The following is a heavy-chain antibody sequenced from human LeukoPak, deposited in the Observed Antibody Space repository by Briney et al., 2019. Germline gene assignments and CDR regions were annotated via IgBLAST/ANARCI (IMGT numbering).Heavy chain of an antibody. V-gene: IGHV3-74*01. CDR3: ARYVVASACFDS. Sequence: PGGSLRLSCAASGFTLSGYWMHWVRQAPGEGLVWVSRMNSDGTVTTYADSVRGRFTISRDNAKNTLYLQMSSLRAEDTAVYYCARYVVASACFDSWGQGTPVTVS. CDR1: GFTLSGYW. J-gene: IGHJ4*02. CDR2: MNSDGTVT. D-gene: IGHD2-21*01.